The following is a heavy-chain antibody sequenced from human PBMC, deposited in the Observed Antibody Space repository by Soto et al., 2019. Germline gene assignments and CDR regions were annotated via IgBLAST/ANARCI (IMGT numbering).Heavy chain of an antibody. CDR3: XXXXXXXXXXXXXXXXXX. CDR2: ISSGGSTI. J-gene: IGHJ1*01. CDR1: GFTFSDYY. V-gene: IGHV3-11*01. Sequence: GSLRLSCAASGFTFSDYYMSWVRQAPGKGLEWLSYISSGGSTIYYADSVKGRFTISRDNAKHSLYLQMNSLRAEDTAVYYCXXXXXXXXXXXXXXXXXXWXQGTLVTVSS.